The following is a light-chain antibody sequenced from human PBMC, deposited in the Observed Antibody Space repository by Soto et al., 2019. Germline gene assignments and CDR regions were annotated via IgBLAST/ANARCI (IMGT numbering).Light chain of an antibody. CDR2: DAS. J-gene: IGKJ3*01. CDR1: QSVSSY. V-gene: IGKV3-11*01. Sequence: EIVLTHSPATLSLSPGERATLSCRASQSVSSYLAWYQQKPGQAPRLLIYDASNRATGIPARFSGSGSGTDLTLTISSLEPEDFAVYYCQQRSNWPPVVGPGTKVDIQ. CDR3: QQRSNWPPV.